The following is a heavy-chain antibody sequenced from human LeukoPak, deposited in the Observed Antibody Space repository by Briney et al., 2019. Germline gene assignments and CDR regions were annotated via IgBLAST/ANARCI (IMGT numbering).Heavy chain of an antibody. Sequence: PGGSLRLSCAASGFTFDDYGMSWVRQAPGKGLEWVSGINWNGGSTSYADSVKGRFTISRDNAKNSLYLQMNSLRAEDTALYYCARADSSGSDFDYWGQGTLVTVSS. CDR2: INWNGGST. D-gene: IGHD3-22*01. CDR3: ARADSSGSDFDY. V-gene: IGHV3-20*04. J-gene: IGHJ4*02. CDR1: GFTFDDYG.